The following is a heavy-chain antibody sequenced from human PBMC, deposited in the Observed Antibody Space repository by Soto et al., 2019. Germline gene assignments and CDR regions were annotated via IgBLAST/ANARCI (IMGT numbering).Heavy chain of an antibody. J-gene: IGHJ4*02. V-gene: IGHV1-18*01. CDR1: GYTFTSYG. CDR3: ARAVEMATIGTFFDY. CDR2: ISDYNGNT. D-gene: IGHD5-12*01. Sequence: QVQLVQSGAEVKKPGASVKVSCKASGYTFTSYGISWVRQAPGQGLEWMGWISDYNGNTNYAQKLQGRVTMTTDTPTSTAYMEVSSLRSDDSAGQYCARAVEMATIGTFFDYWGQGTLVTVSS.